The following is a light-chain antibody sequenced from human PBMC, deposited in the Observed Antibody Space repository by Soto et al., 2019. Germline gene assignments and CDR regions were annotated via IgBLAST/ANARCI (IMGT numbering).Light chain of an antibody. J-gene: IGKJ1*01. V-gene: IGKV4-1*01. CDR3: QQYSSTPRT. Sequence: DIVMTQSPDSLAVSLGERATINCKSSQSVFCSSNNRNCLAWYQQKPGQPPKLLIYWASTRESGVPDRCSGSGSGTDFTLTISSLQAEDVAVYYCQQYSSTPRTFGQGTKVEIK. CDR1: QSVFCSSNNRNC. CDR2: WAS.